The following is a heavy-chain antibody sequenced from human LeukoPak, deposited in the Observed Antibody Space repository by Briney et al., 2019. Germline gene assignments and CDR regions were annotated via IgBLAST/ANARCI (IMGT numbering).Heavy chain of an antibody. CDR2: IYYSGST. J-gene: IGHJ4*02. Sequence: SETLSLTCTVSGGSISSYYWSWIRQPPGKGLELIGYIYYSGSTNYNPSLKSRVTISADTSKNQFSLKLSSVTAADTAVYYCARDRGGYGDTPFDYWGQGTLVTVSS. D-gene: IGHD4-17*01. CDR3: ARDRGGYGDTPFDY. CDR1: GGSISSYY. V-gene: IGHV4-59*01.